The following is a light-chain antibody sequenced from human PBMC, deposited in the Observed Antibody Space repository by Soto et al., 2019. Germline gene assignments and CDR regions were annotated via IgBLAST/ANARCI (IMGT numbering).Light chain of an antibody. Sequence: EIVLTQSPGTLSLSPGERATLSCRASQSVSSSYLAWYQQKPGQAPRLLIYGASSRATGIPDRFSGSGSGTNFPLTISRMEPEDFAGDYWQQYGRPPQTFGQRTKVEIK. CDR2: GAS. V-gene: IGKV3-20*01. CDR3: QQYGRPPQT. J-gene: IGKJ1*01. CDR1: QSVSSSY.